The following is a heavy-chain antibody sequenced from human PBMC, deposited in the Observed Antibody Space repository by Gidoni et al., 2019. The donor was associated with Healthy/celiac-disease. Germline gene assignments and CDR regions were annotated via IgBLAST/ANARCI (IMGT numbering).Heavy chain of an antibody. J-gene: IGHJ3*02. V-gene: IGHV4-59*01. D-gene: IGHD2-15*01. CDR1: GGSISSYY. Sequence: QVQLQESGPGLVKPSETLSLTCTVSGGSISSYYWSWIRQPPGKGLEWIGYIYYSGSTNYNPSRKSRVTISVDTSKNQFSLKLSSVTAADTAVYYCARDNCSGGSCRDAFDIWGQGTMVTVSS. CDR2: IYYSGST. CDR3: ARDNCSGGSCRDAFDI.